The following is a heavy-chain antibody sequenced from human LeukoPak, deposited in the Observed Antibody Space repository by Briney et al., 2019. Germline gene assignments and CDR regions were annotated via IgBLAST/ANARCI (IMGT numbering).Heavy chain of an antibody. Sequence: SETVSLTCAVYGGSFNGYYWSWIRQPPGKGLEWIGEINHSGSTNYNPSLKSRVTILVDTSKNQFSLKLSSVTAADTAVYYCARGHSPVTTKVSYFQHWGQGTLVTVSS. CDR1: GGSFNGYY. CDR2: INHSGST. J-gene: IGHJ1*01. V-gene: IGHV4-34*01. CDR3: ARGHSPVTTKVSYFQH. D-gene: IGHD4-17*01.